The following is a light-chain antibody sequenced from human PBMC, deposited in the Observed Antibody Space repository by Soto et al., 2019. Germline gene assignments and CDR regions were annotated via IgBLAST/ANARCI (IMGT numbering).Light chain of an antibody. CDR2: GAS. Sequence: EIVLTQFPGTLSLSPGERATLSCRASQSVSSNYLAWYQQRPAQPPNLLIFGASNRAPGIPDRFSGSGSGTDFTLPISRLEPEDFAVYCCQQYGSSIKTFGQGTKVDIK. CDR1: QSVSSNY. CDR3: QQYGSSIKT. V-gene: IGKV3-20*01. J-gene: IGKJ1*01.